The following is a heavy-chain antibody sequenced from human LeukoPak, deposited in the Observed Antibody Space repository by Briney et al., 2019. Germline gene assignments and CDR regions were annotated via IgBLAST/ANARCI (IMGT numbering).Heavy chain of an antibody. Sequence: PGGSLRLSCAASGFTVSNDFMSWVRQAPGKGLEWVSLIYGDGSTYYADSVKGRFIISRDTSKNTLYLQMNSLRAEDTAVYYCASRQVAGGQGTLVTVSS. CDR3: ASRQVA. J-gene: IGHJ4*02. V-gene: IGHV3-53*01. CDR1: GFTVSNDF. CDR2: IYGDGST.